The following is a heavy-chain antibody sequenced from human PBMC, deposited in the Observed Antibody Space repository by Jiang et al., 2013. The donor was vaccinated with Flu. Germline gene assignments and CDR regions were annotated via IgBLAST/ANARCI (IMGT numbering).Heavy chain of an antibody. CDR2: SITVGAP. J-gene: IGHJ4*02. V-gene: IGHV4-31*02. Sequence: WIRQHPGRAWSGLGTSITVGAPTTTRPSKSRVTISVDTSKNQFSLKLSSVTAADTAVYYCARGRDSSGWYQSSFDYWGQGTLVTVSS. CDR3: ARGRDSSGWYQSSFDY. D-gene: IGHD6-19*01.